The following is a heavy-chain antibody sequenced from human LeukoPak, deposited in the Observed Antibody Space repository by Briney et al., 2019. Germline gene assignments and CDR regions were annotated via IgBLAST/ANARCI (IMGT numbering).Heavy chain of an antibody. D-gene: IGHD3-9*01. V-gene: IGHV4-39*07. CDR1: GGSINSRPYY. Sequence: SETLSLTCSVSGGSINSRPYYWGWIRQPPGKGLEWIGNIYYSGSTYYNPSLKSRVTISVDTSKNQLSLKLSSVTAADTAVYYCAREKDDILTGYYNPSHYFDYWGQGTLVTVSS. J-gene: IGHJ4*02. CDR3: AREKDDILTGYYNPSHYFDY. CDR2: IYYSGST.